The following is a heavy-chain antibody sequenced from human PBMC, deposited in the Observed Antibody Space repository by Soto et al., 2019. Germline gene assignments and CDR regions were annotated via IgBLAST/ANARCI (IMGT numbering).Heavy chain of an antibody. J-gene: IGHJ4*02. D-gene: IGHD3-10*01. V-gene: IGHV1-3*01. CDR3: ARVRMLWYGELSH. CDR2: INPGNGNT. CDR1: GYTFMTYA. Sequence: QVQLVQSGAEVKKPGASVKISCKTSGYTFMTYALHWVRQAPGQRPEWMGWINPGNGNTEYSQKLQGRVTITRETSARTVFMEVANMTSEDTAVYYCARVRMLWYGELSHWGQGTQVIVSA.